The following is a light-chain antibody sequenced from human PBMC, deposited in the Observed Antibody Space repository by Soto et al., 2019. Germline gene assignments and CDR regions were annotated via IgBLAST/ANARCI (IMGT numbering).Light chain of an antibody. CDR2: GAS. CDR3: QHYGETPIT. V-gene: IGKV3-20*01. J-gene: IGKJ5*01. CDR1: QSVSRR. Sequence: EIVLTQSPGTLSLSPGGRATLSCRASQSVSRRLAWYQHRPGQSPRLLISGASMRASGVPVRFSGSGSGTDFTLTISRLEPEDFAVYYSQHYGETPITFGLGTRLEIK.